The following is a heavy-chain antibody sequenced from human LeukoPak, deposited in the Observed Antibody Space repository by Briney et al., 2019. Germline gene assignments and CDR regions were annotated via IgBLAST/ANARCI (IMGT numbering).Heavy chain of an antibody. D-gene: IGHD3-10*01. CDR1: GFTFDDYA. Sequence: PGGSLRLSCAASGFTFDDYAMHWVRQAPGKGLECVSLSSWDGGSTYYADSVKGRFTISRDNSKNSLYLQMNSLRAEDTALYYCAKAAEYGSGSYTYYFDYWGQGTLVTVSS. V-gene: IGHV3-43D*03. CDR2: SSWDGGST. CDR3: AKAAEYGSGSYTYYFDY. J-gene: IGHJ4*02.